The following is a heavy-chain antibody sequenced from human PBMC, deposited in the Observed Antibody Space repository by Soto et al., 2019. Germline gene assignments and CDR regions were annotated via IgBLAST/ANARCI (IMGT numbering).Heavy chain of an antibody. CDR3: AKGDRITEIRWSFDI. D-gene: IGHD1-20*01. CDR1: GFTFSSYA. Sequence: EVQLLESGGGLVQPGGSLRLSCAASGFTFSSYAMSWVRQAPGKGLEWVSAISGSGGSTYYAASVKGRFNISRDNSKNALSVQMTSLRAEDTAVYYCAKGDRITEIRWSFDIWRQGTMVTVSS. CDR2: ISGSGGST. V-gene: IGHV3-23*01. J-gene: IGHJ3*02.